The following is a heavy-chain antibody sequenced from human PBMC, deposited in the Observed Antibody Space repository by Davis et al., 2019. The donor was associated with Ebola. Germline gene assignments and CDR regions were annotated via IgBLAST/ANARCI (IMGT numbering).Heavy chain of an antibody. CDR3: AKGYGSGSPRYNWFDP. V-gene: IGHV3-30-3*01. Sequence: GGSLRLSCAASGFTFSSNGMHWVRQAPGKGLEWVAIISYDGSNTYYEDSVKGRFTISRDNSKNTLYLQMNSLRAEDTAVYYCAKGYGSGSPRYNWFDPWGQGTLLTVSS. J-gene: IGHJ5*02. CDR2: ISYDGSNT. CDR1: GFTFSSNG. D-gene: IGHD3-10*01.